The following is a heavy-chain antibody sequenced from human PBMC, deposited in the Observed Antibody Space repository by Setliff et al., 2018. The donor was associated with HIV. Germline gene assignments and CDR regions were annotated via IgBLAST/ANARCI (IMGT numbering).Heavy chain of an antibody. CDR1: GFSFRSYA. CDR3: AKDGQRVGYGSDFDN. V-gene: IGHV3-23*01. CDR2: ITGSGGST. D-gene: IGHD6-25*01. J-gene: IGHJ4*02. Sequence: PGGSLRLSCKASGFSFRSYAMSWVRQAPGKGLEWVSGITGSGGSTYYADSVKGRSTISRDNSKNMLYLQMNSLRAEDTAVYYCAKDGQRVGYGSDFDNWGRGTLVTVSS.